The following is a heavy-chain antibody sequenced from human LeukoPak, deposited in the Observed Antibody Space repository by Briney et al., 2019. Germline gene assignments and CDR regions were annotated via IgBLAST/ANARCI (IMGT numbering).Heavy chain of an antibody. CDR1: GYSISSSSYY. Sequence: SETLSLTCTVSGYSISSSSYYWGWIRQLPGEGLEWIGSIYYGGSTYYNPSLKSRVSISVDTSKNQFSLKVSSVTAADTAVYYCARDAGHQLSRRNYYAMDVWGQGTAVTVSS. CDR3: ARDAGHQLSRRNYYAMDV. D-gene: IGHD2-2*01. J-gene: IGHJ6*02. CDR2: IYYGGST. V-gene: IGHV4-39*07.